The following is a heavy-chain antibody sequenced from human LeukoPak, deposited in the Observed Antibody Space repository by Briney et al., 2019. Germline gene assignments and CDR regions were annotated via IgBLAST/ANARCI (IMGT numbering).Heavy chain of an antibody. CDR2: IYYRGST. J-gene: IGHJ5*02. CDR3: ARHYLSDGILSTFDP. D-gene: IGHD2-2*01. CDR1: GGSISSSPIY. Sequence: PSETLSLTCTVSGGSISSSPIYWGCIRQPPGQGLEWIGTIYYRGSTYSNPSLNSRVTISLDTSKNQFSLRLRSVTAADTALYYCARHYLSDGILSTFDPWGQGTLITVSS. V-gene: IGHV4-39*01.